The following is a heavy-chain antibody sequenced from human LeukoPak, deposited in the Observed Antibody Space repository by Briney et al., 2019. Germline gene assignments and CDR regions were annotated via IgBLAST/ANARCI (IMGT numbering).Heavy chain of an antibody. CDR3: ARWARYCSSGSCYSWFDP. D-gene: IGHD2-15*01. J-gene: IGHJ5*02. CDR2: MKLDGSEE. V-gene: IGHV3-7*01. CDR1: GVTFRSYW. Sequence: TGGALRLSCAASGVTFRSYWMSWVRQAPGKGLEWVANMKLDGSEEYYVDSVKGRFTISSDNAKNSLYLQMNSLRVDDTAVYYCARWARYCSSGSCYSWFDPWGQGTLVTVSS.